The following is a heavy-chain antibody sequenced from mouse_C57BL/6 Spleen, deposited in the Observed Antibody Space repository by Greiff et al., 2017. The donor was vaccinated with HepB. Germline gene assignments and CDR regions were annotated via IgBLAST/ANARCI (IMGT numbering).Heavy chain of an antibody. Sequence: EVQLQESGPGLVKPSQSLSLTCSVTGYSITSGYYWNWIRQFPGNKLEWMGYISYDGSNNYNPSLKNRISITRDTSKNQFFLKLNSVTTEDTATYYCASTRSKVYYYAMDYWGQGTSVTVSS. CDR1: GYSITSGYY. V-gene: IGHV3-6*01. J-gene: IGHJ4*01. CDR3: ASTRSKVYYYAMDY. CDR2: ISYDGSN.